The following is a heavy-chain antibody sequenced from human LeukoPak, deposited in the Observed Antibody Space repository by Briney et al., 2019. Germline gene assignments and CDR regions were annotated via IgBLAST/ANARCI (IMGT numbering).Heavy chain of an antibody. CDR2: ISSSSSYI. CDR1: GFTFSSYS. D-gene: IGHD4-17*01. J-gene: IGHJ4*02. CDR3: ATPPTVTRNY. Sequence: GGSLRLSCAASGFTFSSYSMNWVRQAPGKGLEWVSSISSSSSYIYYADSVKGRFTISRDNAKNSLYLQMNSLRAEDTAVYYCATPPTVTRNYWGQGTLVTVSS. V-gene: IGHV3-21*01.